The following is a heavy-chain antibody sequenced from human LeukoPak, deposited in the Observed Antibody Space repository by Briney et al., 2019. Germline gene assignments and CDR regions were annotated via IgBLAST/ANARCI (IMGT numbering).Heavy chain of an antibody. CDR2: ISYDGSNK. V-gene: IGHV3-30*18. D-gene: IGHD3-9*01. CDR3: AKDQSYDILTGYYDY. CDR1: GFTLSNYG. Sequence: WGALRLSFGGSGFTLSNYGLHWVRPGSGKGVEVGGGISYDGSNKYYADSVKGRFTISRDNSKNTLYLQMNSLRAEDTAVYYCAKDQSYDILTGYYDYWGQGTLVTVSS. J-gene: IGHJ4*02.